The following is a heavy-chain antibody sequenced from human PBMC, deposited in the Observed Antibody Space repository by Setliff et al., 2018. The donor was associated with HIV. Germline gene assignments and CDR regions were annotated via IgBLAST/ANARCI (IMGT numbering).Heavy chain of an antibody. V-gene: IGHV3-30*04. Sequence: GGSLRLSCAASGFTFNNYRFHWVRQTPGKGLEWVTNISPDGNNKYHADSVKGRFTISRDNSRSTVYLQMNSLRGEDTAVYYCAKGTKDDILTAYHAFDTWGQGTMVTVSS. CDR3: AKGTKDDILTAYHAFDT. CDR1: GFTFNNYR. D-gene: IGHD3-9*01. CDR2: ISPDGNNK. J-gene: IGHJ3*02.